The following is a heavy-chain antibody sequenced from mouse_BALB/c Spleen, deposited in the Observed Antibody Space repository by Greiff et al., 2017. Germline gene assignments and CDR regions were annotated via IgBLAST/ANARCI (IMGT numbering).Heavy chain of an antibody. J-gene: IGHJ4*01. CDR1: GYTFTNYW. CDR2: IYPGGGYT. V-gene: IGHV1-63*02. Sequence: QVQLQQSGAELVRPGTSVKISCKASGYTFTNYWLGWVKQRPGHGLEWIGDIYPGGGYTNYNEKFKGKATPTADTSSSTAYMQLSSLTSEDSAVYFCARSDGRRDAMDYWGQGTSVTVSS. D-gene: IGHD2-3*01. CDR3: ARSDGRRDAMDY.